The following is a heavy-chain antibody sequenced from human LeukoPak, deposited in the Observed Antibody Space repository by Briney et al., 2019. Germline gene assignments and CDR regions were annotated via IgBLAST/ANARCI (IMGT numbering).Heavy chain of an antibody. CDR2: ISGGGAGT. D-gene: IGHD3-3*01. CDR1: GFTFSTNA. V-gene: IGHV3-23*01. CDR3: SKVVGDNFWSGFDY. J-gene: IGHJ4*02. Sequence: PGGSLRLSCAASGFTFSTNAMNWVRQAPGKGLEWVSSISGGGAGTYYADSVKGRFTISRDNSKNTLYLQMNSLRAEDTAVYYCSKVVGDNFWSGFDYWGQGALVTVSS.